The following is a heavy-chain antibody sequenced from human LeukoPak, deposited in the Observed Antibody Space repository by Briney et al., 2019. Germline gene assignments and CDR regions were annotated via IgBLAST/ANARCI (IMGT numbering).Heavy chain of an antibody. J-gene: IGHJ3*02. CDR1: GYTFTSYD. CDR3: ARSPPMYDSSDDAFDI. CDR2: MNPNSGNT. Sequence: ASVKVSCKASGYTFTSYDINWVRQATGQGLEWMGWMNPNSGNTGYAQKFQGRVTITRNTSISTAYMELSSLRSEDTAVYYCARSPPMYDSSDDAFDIWGKGTRVTVSP. V-gene: IGHV1-8*03. D-gene: IGHD3-22*01.